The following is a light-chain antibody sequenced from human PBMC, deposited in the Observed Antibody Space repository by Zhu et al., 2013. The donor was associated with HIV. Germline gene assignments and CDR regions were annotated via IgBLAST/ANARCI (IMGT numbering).Light chain of an antibody. CDR2: AAS. Sequence: DIELTQSPSFVSASIGDRVTITCRATQGINSYLAWYQQKPGKAPRLLIYAASTLQSGVPSRFSGTGFGSQFSLIISSLQAEDFATYYCQQLSSYPRTFGQGTKLEIK. CDR1: QGINSY. CDR3: QQLSSYPRT. V-gene: IGKV1-9*01. J-gene: IGKJ2*01.